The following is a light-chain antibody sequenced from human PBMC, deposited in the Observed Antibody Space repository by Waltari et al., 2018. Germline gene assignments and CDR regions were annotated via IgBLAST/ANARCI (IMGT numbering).Light chain of an antibody. CDR1: QSVSSY. CDR2: DAS. V-gene: IGKV3-11*01. Sequence: EIVLTQSPVTLSLSPGERATLSCRASQSVSSYLAWYQQRPGQAPRLLMYDASNRATGIPARLSGSGSGTDFTLTISSLEPEDFAVYYCQQRTDLLTFGGGTKVEIK. CDR3: QQRTDLLT. J-gene: IGKJ4*01.